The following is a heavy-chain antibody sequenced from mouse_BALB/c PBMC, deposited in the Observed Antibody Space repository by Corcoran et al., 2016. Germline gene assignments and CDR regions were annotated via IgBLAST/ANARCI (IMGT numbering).Heavy chain of an antibody. V-gene: IGHV1S136*01. D-gene: IGHD1-2*01. CDR1: GYTFTSYV. J-gene: IGHJ4*01. Sequence: EVQLQQSGPELVKPGASVKMSCKASGYTFTSYVMHWVKQKPGQGLEWIGYINPYNDGTKYNEKFKGKATLTSDKSSSTAYMELSSMTSEDSSVYYCATNGLLLRDYAMDYWGQGTSVTVSS. CDR2: INPYNDGT. CDR3: ATNGLLLRDYAMDY.